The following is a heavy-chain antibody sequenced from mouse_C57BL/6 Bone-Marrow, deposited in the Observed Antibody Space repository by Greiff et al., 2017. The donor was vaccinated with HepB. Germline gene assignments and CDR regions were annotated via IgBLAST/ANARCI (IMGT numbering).Heavy chain of an antibody. D-gene: IGHD1-1*01. J-gene: IGHJ2*01. CDR2: IRNKANGYTT. CDR1: GFTFTDYY. V-gene: IGHV7-3*01. CDR3: ARYIAVAYFDY. Sequence: EVKVVESGGGLVQPGGSLSLSCAASGFTFTDYYMSWVRQPPGKALEWLGFIRNKANGYTTEYSASVKGRFTISRDNSQSILYLQMNALSAEDSATYYCARYIAVAYFDYWGQGTTLTVSS.